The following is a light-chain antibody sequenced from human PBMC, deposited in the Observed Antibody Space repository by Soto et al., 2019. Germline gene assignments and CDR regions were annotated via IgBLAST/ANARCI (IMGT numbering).Light chain of an antibody. CDR2: AVS. J-gene: IGLJ1*01. CDR3: SSYAGNYIYV. Sequence: QSVLTQPRSVSGSPGQSVTISCTRTSSYIGPYDHVAWYQQHPGKAPKLIIFAVSKRPSGVPDRFSGSKSGNTASLTISGLQAEDEADYYCSSYAGNYIYVFATGTKLTVL. CDR1: SSYIGPYDH. V-gene: IGLV2-11*01.